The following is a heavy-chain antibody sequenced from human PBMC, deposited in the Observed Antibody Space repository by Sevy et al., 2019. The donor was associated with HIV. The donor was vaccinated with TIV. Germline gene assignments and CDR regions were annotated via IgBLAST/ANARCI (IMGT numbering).Heavy chain of an antibody. CDR2: IYHTGNT. CDR3: ARDGGTLTVPGSFDI. CDR1: GESITSGAFS. V-gene: IGHV4-30-2*01. Sequence: SETLSLTCSVSGESITSGAFSWNWIRQPPGKGLEWLGYIYHTGNTYYSPSLKSRLTISVDRSKNQFSLNLTSVTAADTAVYYCARDGGTLTVPGSFDIWGQWTMVTVSS. D-gene: IGHD3-9*01. J-gene: IGHJ3*02.